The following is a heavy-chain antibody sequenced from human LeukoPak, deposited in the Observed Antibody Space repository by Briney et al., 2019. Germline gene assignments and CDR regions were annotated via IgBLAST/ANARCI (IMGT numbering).Heavy chain of an antibody. J-gene: IGHJ4*02. D-gene: IGHD3-22*01. CDR3: ARVLSIGFHYDY. V-gene: IGHV3-23*01. CDR2: ISGSGDAT. Sequence: GGSLRLSCTASGFTFSSLAMHGVRQAPGKGLGWGSGISGSGDATYYAGSVRGRFTVYRANSKNTLYLQMSSLRAEDTALYFCARVLSIGFHYDYWGPGTLVTVSS. CDR1: GFTFSSLA.